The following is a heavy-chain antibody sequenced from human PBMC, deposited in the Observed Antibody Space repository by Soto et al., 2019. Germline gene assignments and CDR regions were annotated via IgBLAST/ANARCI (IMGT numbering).Heavy chain of an antibody. V-gene: IGHV3-15*01. CDR3: PMKWLSNLDY. CDR2: IKSKTDGGTT. J-gene: IGHJ4*02. CDR1: GLKCVNVW. Sequence: GGPIRLPWAASGLKCVNVWMSWVRQAPGKGLEWVGRIKSKTDGGTTDYAAPVKGRFTISRDDSKNTLYLQMNSLKTEDTAVYYCPMKWLSNLDYWGQGTLVTVSS. D-gene: IGHD3-22*01.